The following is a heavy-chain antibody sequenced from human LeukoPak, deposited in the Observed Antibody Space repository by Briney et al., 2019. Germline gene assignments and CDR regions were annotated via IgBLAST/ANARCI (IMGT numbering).Heavy chain of an antibody. D-gene: IGHD5-18*01. Sequence: PGGSLRLSCAASGFTFSSYWMHWVRQAPGKGLVWVSRINSDGSTTSYADSVKGRFTISRDNAKDTPYLQMNSLRAEDTAVYYCARERGTAMVYWGQGTLVTVSS. CDR1: GFTFSSYW. CDR3: ARERGTAMVY. V-gene: IGHV3-74*01. J-gene: IGHJ4*02. CDR2: INSDGSTT.